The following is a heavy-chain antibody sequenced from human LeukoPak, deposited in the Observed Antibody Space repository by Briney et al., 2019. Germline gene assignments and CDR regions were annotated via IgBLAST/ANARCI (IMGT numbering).Heavy chain of an antibody. CDR2: IRYDGSNK. D-gene: IGHD3-16*02. J-gene: IGHJ3*02. V-gene: IGHV3-30*02. Sequence: GGSLRLSCAASGFTFSSYGMHWVRQAPGKGLEWVAFIRYDGSNKYYADSVKGRFTISRDNSKNTLYMQMNSLRAEDTAVYYCAKDEGDYVWGIYRPRPDAFDIWGQGRMVTVSS. CDR3: AKDEGDYVWGIYRPRPDAFDI. CDR1: GFTFSSYG.